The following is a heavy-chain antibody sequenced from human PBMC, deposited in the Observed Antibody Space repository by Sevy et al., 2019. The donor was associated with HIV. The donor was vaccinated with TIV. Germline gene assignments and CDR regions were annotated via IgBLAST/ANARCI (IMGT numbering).Heavy chain of an antibody. D-gene: IGHD1-26*01. CDR1: GGSITSLY. V-gene: IGHV4-59*11. CDR3: AGENAWGRGYS. J-gene: IGHJ4*02. CDR2: IYYNGHI. Sequence: SETLSLTCTVSGGSITSLYWNWIRQPPGKGLEWIANIYYNGHINYNPSLKSRVTSSLETSKNQFSRRLSSVTAADTAMYYCAGENAWGRGYSWGQGTLVTVSS.